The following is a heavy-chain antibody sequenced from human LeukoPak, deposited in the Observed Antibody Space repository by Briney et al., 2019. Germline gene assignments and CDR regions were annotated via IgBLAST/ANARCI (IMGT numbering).Heavy chain of an antibody. D-gene: IGHD6-19*01. Sequence: GASVKVSCKASGGTFSSYAISWVRQAPGQGLEWMGRIIPILGIANYAQKFQGRVTITADKSTSTAYMELSSLRSEDTAVYYCASVLSGIAVACSFDPWGQGTLVTVSS. CDR1: GGTFSSYA. V-gene: IGHV1-69*04. CDR2: IIPILGIA. CDR3: ASVLSGIAVACSFDP. J-gene: IGHJ5*02.